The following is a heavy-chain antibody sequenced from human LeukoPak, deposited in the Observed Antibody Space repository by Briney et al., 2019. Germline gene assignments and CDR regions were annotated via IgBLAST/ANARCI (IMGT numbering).Heavy chain of an antibody. Sequence: GGSLRLSCAASGFTFTTYWMSWVRQAPGKGLEWVANMKPDGSEKYYVDSVKGRFTISRDSAKNSLYLQMNSLRAEDTAVYYCARSVAGTSYYYYYMDVWGKGTTVTISS. V-gene: IGHV3-7*01. J-gene: IGHJ6*03. CDR2: MKPDGSEK. CDR1: GFTFTTYW. D-gene: IGHD6-19*01. CDR3: ARSVAGTSYYYYYMDV.